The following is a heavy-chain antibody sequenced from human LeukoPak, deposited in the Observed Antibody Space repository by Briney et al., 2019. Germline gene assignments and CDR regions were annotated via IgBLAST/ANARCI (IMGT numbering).Heavy chain of an antibody. CDR2: IYYSGST. CDR3: ARGRITMVRGAGGIDY. CDR1: GGSISSSSYY. Sequence: SETLSLTCTVSGGSISSSSYYWGWIRQPPGKGLEWIGSIYYSGSTYYNPSLKSRVTISVDTSKNQFSLKLSSVTAADTAVYYCARGRITMVRGAGGIDYWGQGTLVTVSS. D-gene: IGHD3-10*01. V-gene: IGHV4-39*07. J-gene: IGHJ4*02.